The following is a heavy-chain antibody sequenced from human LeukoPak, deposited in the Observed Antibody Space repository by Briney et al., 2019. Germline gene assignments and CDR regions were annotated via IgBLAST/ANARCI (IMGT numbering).Heavy chain of an antibody. Sequence: PSETLSLTCTVSGGSISSYYWSWIRQPPGKGLEWIGYIYYSGSTNYNPSLKSRVTISVDTSKNQFSLKLSSVTAADTAVYYCARSIAAAAYYYYMDVWGKGTTVTISS. CDR2: IYYSGST. D-gene: IGHD6-13*01. V-gene: IGHV4-59*01. J-gene: IGHJ6*03. CDR1: GGSISSYY. CDR3: ARSIAAAAYYYYMDV.